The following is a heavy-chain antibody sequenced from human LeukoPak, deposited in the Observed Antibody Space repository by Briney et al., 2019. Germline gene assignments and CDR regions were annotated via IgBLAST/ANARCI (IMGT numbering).Heavy chain of an antibody. D-gene: IGHD6-19*01. Sequence: ASVKVSCKSSAYTFTGYYMRWVRQAPGQGLEWMGWINPDSGGTNYAQKFQGRVTMTRDTSISTAYMEVSRLRSDDTAVYYCAREGSGWYGNFDYWGQGTLVTVSS. J-gene: IGHJ4*02. CDR1: AYTFTGYY. V-gene: IGHV1-2*02. CDR2: INPDSGGT. CDR3: AREGSGWYGNFDY.